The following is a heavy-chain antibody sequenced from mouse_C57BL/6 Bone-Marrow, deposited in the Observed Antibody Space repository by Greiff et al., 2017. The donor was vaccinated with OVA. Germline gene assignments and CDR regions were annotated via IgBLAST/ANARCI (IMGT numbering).Heavy chain of an antibody. V-gene: IGHV1-55*01. CDR2: ISPGSGST. J-gene: IGHJ3*01. Sequence: VQLQQPGAELVKPGASVKMSCTASGYTFTSYWITWVQQRPGQGLAWIGDISPGSGSTNYTEKFKSQATLTVDTSSSTAYMQLSRLTSEDSAVYYGARWSELRRRAYWGQGTLVTVSA. CDR1: GYTFTSYW. CDR3: ARWSELRRRAY. D-gene: IGHD2-4*01.